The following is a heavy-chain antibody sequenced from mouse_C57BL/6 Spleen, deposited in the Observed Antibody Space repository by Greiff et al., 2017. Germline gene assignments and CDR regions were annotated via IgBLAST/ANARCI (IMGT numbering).Heavy chain of an antibody. V-gene: IGHV1-82*01. CDR3: AREDGSSLYYFDY. J-gene: IGHJ2*01. CDR1: GYAFSSSW. CDR2: IYPGDGDT. Sequence: VQLQESGPELAKPGASVKISCKASGYAFSSSWMNWVKQRPGKGLEWIGRIYPGDGDTNYNGKFTGKATLTADKSSSTAYMQLSSLTSEDSAVYFCAREDGSSLYYFDYWGQGTTLTVSS. D-gene: IGHD1-1*01.